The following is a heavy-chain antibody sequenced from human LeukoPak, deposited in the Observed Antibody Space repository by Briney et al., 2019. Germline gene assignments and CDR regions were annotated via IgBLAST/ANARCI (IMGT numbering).Heavy chain of an antibody. CDR2: ISYDGSNK. CDR3: ARAEADLLSAPVIYYFDY. CDR1: GFSFSSYV. J-gene: IGHJ4*02. Sequence: PGRSLRLPCAASGFSFSSYVMHWARQAPGKGLEWVAVISYDGSNKYYADSVKGRFTISRDNSKNTLYLQMNSLRAEDTAVYYCARAEADLLSAPVIYYFDYWGQGTLVTVSS. D-gene: IGHD2-21*01. V-gene: IGHV3-30-3*01.